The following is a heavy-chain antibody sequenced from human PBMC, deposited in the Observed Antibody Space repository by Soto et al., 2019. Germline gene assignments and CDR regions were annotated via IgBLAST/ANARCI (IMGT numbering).Heavy chain of an antibody. CDR1: GFTFGNFW. D-gene: IGHD6-13*01. J-gene: IGHJ4*02. CDR3: AKDSWYFDL. Sequence: PGGSLRLSCSDSGFTFGNFWMHWVRHVPGKGLVWVARIDTSGHSTNYAESVKGRFTISRDNAKNTVSLQMNSLRVEDTGVYYCAKDSWYFDLWSQGSQVTVSS. V-gene: IGHV3-74*01. CDR2: IDTSGHST.